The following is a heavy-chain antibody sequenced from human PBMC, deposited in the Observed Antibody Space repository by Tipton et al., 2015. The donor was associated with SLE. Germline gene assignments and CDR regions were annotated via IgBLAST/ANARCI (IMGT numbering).Heavy chain of an antibody. Sequence: TLSLTCAVYGGSFSGYYWSWIRQPPGKGLEWIGEINHSGSTNYNPSLKSRVTISVDTSKNQFSLKLSSVTAADTAVYYCARDGAARGDFDYWDQGTLVTVSS. CDR2: INHSGST. D-gene: IGHD6-6*01. CDR3: ARDGAARGDFDY. V-gene: IGHV4-34*01. J-gene: IGHJ4*02. CDR1: GGSFSGYY.